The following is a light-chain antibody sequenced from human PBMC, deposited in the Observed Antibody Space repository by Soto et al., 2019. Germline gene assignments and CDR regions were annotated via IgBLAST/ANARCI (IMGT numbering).Light chain of an antibody. Sequence: VQMTQYPSTLSASVGDRVTITCRASQSISSWLAWYQQKPGKAPKLLIYKASSLESGVPSRFSGSGSGTEFTLTISSLQPDDFATYYCQQYNSYSWTFGQGTKVDIK. CDR1: QSISSW. CDR2: KAS. J-gene: IGKJ1*01. CDR3: QQYNSYSWT. V-gene: IGKV1-5*03.